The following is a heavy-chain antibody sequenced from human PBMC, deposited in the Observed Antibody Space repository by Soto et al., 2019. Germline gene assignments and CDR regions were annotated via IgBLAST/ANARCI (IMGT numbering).Heavy chain of an antibody. D-gene: IGHD3-22*01. CDR2: ISYDGSTQ. V-gene: IGHV3-30-3*01. J-gene: IGHJ3*02. CDR1: GVIFSSYA. Sequence: QVQLVESGGGVVQPGRSLRLSCAASGVIFSSYAMHWVRQAPGKGLEWVALISYDGSTQYYADSVKGRFTISRDNSKNTLYLQMNSLRAEDTAVYYCARVWERRTYYYESSGPNDAFDIWGQGTMVTVSS. CDR3: ARVWERRTYYYESSGPNDAFDI.